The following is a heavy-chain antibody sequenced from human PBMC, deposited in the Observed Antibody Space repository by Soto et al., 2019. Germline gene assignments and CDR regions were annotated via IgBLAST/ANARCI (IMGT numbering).Heavy chain of an antibody. CDR3: ARSRVYIVSTIPPGY. V-gene: IGHV4-30-2*01. CDR2: IYHSGST. Sequence: QLQLQESGSGLVKPSQTLSLTCAVSGGSISSGGYSWSWIRQPPGKGLEWIGYIYHSGSTYYTPSLKNRVTLSVDRPKNQCSLKLSPVTAADTAVYYCARSRVYIVSTIPPGYWGQGTLVTASS. D-gene: IGHD5-12*01. J-gene: IGHJ4*02. CDR1: GGSISSGGYS.